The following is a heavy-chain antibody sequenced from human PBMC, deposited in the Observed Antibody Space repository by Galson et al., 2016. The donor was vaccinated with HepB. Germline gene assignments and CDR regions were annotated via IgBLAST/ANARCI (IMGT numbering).Heavy chain of an antibody. Sequence: SLRLSCAASGFAFSDYYMNWIRQPPGKGLEWVSYISTGGTYTNYADSVNGRFTISRDNAKNSLYLQMDSPRAEDTALYYCARARAGGYESYDYWGQGTLVTVSS. J-gene: IGHJ4*02. CDR3: ARARAGGYESYDY. CDR1: GFAFSDYY. CDR2: ISTGGTYT. D-gene: IGHD5-12*01. V-gene: IGHV3-11*05.